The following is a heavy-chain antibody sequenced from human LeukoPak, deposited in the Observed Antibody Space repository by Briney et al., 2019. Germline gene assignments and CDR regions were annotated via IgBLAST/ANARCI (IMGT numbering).Heavy chain of an antibody. D-gene: IGHD3-10*01. Sequence: SQTLSLTCTVSGGSISSGAYYWSWIRQHPGKGLEWIGSIYYIGSTYNNPSLKSRVTRSVDPSKNQFSLKLSSVTAADTAVYYCARVPITMVRGIIIGGAFDYWGQGTLVTVSS. J-gene: IGHJ4*02. CDR3: ARVPITMVRGIIIGGAFDY. CDR2: IYYIGST. V-gene: IGHV4-31*03. CDR1: GGSISSGAYY.